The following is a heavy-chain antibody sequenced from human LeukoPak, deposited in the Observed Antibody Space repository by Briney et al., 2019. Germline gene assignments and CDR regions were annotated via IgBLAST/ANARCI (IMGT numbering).Heavy chain of an antibody. CDR1: GGSFSAYY. CDR3: ARSLRWEPYYLDY. V-gene: IGHV4-34*01. J-gene: IGHJ4*02. CDR2: INHSGSI. D-gene: IGHD1-26*01. Sequence: SETLSLTCAVYGGSFSAYYWTWIRQPPGKGLEWIGEINHSGSINYNPSLKSRVTISVDTSKNQFSLKLSSVTAADTAVYYCARSLRWEPYYLDYWGQGTLVTVSS.